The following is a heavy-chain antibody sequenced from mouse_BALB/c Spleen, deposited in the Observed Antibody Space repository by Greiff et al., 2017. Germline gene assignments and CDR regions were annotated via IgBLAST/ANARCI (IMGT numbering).Heavy chain of an antibody. CDR1: GFTFNTYA. V-gene: IGHV10-1*02. Sequence: EVQRVESGGGLVQPKGSLKLSCAASGFTFNTYAMNWVRQAPGKGLEWVARIRSKSNNYATYYADSVKDRFTISRDDSQSMLYLQMNNLKTEDTAMYYCVRHGTYYYGSSEYFDVWGAGTTVTVSS. J-gene: IGHJ1*01. CDR3: VRHGTYYYGSSEYFDV. CDR2: IRSKSNNYAT. D-gene: IGHD1-1*01.